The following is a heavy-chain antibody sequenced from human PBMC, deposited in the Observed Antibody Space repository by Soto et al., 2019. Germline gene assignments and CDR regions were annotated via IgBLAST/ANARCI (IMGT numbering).Heavy chain of an antibody. J-gene: IGHJ5*02. CDR1: GYSFSTYW. V-gene: IGHV5-51*01. D-gene: IGHD2-2*02. Sequence: GESLKISCQGSGYSFSTYWIAWVRQMPWKCLEWMGIIYPGDSDTRYSPSFQGQVTISADKSISTAYLQWSSLKASDTAMYYCARRGYCSGTTCYKWFDPWGQGTLVTVSS. CDR2: IYPGDSDT. CDR3: ARRGYCSGTTCYKWFDP.